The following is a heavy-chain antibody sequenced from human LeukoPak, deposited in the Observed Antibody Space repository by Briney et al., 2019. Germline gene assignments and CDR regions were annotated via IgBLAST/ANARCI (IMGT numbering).Heavy chain of an antibody. Sequence: GESLKISCKGSGYSFTSYWIGWVRQMPGKGLEWMGIIYPGDSDTRHSPSFQGQVTISADKSISTAYLQWSSLKASDTAMYYCARQHSSSWYADYYYGMDVWGQGTTVTVSS. CDR3: ARQHSSSWYADYYYGMDV. D-gene: IGHD6-13*01. CDR1: GYSFTSYW. J-gene: IGHJ6*02. CDR2: IYPGDSDT. V-gene: IGHV5-51*01.